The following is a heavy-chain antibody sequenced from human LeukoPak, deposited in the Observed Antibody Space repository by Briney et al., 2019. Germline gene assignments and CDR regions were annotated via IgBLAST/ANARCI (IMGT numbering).Heavy chain of an antibody. CDR2: IYYSGST. Sequence: SETLSLTCAVYGGSFSGYYWSWIRQPPGKGLEWIGYIYYSGSTNYNPSLKSRVTISVDTSKNQFSLKLSSVTAADTAVYYCARGVVDSSGWYRGGDYYMDVWGKGTTVTISS. D-gene: IGHD6-19*01. CDR3: ARGVVDSSGWYRGGDYYMDV. J-gene: IGHJ6*03. V-gene: IGHV4-59*01. CDR1: GGSFSGYY.